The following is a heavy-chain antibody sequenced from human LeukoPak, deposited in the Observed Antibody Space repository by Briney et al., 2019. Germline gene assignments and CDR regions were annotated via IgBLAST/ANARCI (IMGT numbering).Heavy chain of an antibody. CDR2: IGTAGDT. V-gene: IGHV3-13*01. CDR3: ARLGPAGFDY. Sequence: GGSLRLSCAASGFNFASHWMHWVRQTPGKGLEWVSAIGTAGDTYYPGSVKGRFTISRENAENSLYLQMNSLRAEDTAVYYCARLGPAGFDYWGQGTLVTVSS. J-gene: IGHJ4*02. D-gene: IGHD6-13*01. CDR1: GFNFASHW.